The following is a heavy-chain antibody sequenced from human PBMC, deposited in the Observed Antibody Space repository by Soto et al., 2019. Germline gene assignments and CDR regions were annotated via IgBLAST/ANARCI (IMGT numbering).Heavy chain of an antibody. D-gene: IGHD3-3*01. Sequence: PSETLSLTCTVSGGSISSGDYYWSWIRQPPGKGLEWIGYIYYSGSTYYNPSLKSRVTISVDTSKNQFSLKLSSVTAADTAVYYCARESKSDSSLDYWGQGTLVTVSS. J-gene: IGHJ4*02. CDR3: ARESKSDSSLDY. V-gene: IGHV4-30-4*01. CDR2: IYYSGST. CDR1: GGSISSGDYY.